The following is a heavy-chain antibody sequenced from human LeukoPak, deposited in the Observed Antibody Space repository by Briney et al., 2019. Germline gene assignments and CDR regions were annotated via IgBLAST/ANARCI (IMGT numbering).Heavy chain of an antibody. V-gene: IGHV4-31*03. Sequence: SQTLSLTCTVSGGSISSGGYYWSWIRQHPGKGLEWIGYIYYSGSTYYNPSLKSRVTISVDTSKNQFSLKLSSVTAADTAVYYCARGTGGVVVPAATLYYYYGMDVWGQGTTVTVSS. CDR2: IYYSGST. J-gene: IGHJ6*02. CDR1: GGSISSGGYY. D-gene: IGHD2-2*01. CDR3: ARGTGGVVVPAATLYYYYGMDV.